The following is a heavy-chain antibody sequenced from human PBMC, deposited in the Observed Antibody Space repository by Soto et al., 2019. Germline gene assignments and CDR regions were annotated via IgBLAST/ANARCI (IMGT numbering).Heavy chain of an antibody. Sequence: PSETLSLTCAVYGGSFSGYYWSWIRQPPGKGLEWIGEINHSGSTNYNPSLKSRVTISVDTSKNQFSLKLSSVTAADTAVYYCARDQYNWNALDYWGQGTLVTVSS. V-gene: IGHV4-34*01. D-gene: IGHD1-1*01. CDR2: INHSGST. CDR1: GGSFSGYY. CDR3: ARDQYNWNALDY. J-gene: IGHJ4*02.